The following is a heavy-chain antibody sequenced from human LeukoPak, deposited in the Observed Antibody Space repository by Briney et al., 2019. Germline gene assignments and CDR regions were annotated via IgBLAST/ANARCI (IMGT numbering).Heavy chain of an antibody. V-gene: IGHV4-39*01. Sequence: SETLSLTCTVSGGSISSSSYYWGWIRQPPGKGLEWIGSIYYSGSTYYNPSLKSRVTISVDTSKNQFSLKLSSVTAADTAVYYCARRITIFRGAFDIWGQGTMVTVSS. CDR3: ARRITIFRGAFDI. J-gene: IGHJ3*02. D-gene: IGHD3-3*01. CDR1: GGSISSSSYY. CDR2: IYYSGST.